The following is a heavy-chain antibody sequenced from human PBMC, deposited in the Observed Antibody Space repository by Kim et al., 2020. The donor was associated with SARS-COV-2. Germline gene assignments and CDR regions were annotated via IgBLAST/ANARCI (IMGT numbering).Heavy chain of an antibody. CDR1: GGTFSSYA. CDR3: ARVGCNYDNNWFDP. J-gene: IGHJ5*02. CDR2: VIPSFGTA. Sequence: SVNVSCKDSGGTFSSYAISWVRQAPGQGLEWMGGVIPSFGTANYAQKFQVRDTITADESKSTAYMELSSLRSEDTAVYYCARVGCNYDNNWFDPWGQGTLVTVPS. V-gene: IGHV1-69*13. D-gene: IGHD4-4*01.